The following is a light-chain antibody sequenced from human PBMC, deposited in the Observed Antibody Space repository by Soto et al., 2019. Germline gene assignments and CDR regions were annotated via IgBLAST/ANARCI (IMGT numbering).Light chain of an antibody. V-gene: IGKV1-5*01. CDR2: DAS. J-gene: IGKJ1*01. CDR1: QSISGL. CDR3: QQYNSNSPWT. Sequence: DIQMTQSPSTLSASVGERVTITCRASQSISGLLAWYQQKPGKAPKLLIYDASSLEHGVPSRFSGSGFATEFTLTISSLQPDDFATYYCQQYNSNSPWTFGQGTKVEIK.